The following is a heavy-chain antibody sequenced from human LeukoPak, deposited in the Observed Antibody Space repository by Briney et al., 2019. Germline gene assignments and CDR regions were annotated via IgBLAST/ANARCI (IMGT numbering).Heavy chain of an antibody. CDR3: ARGVDTDYGMDV. D-gene: IGHD5-18*01. Sequence: GASVKVSCKASGGTFSSYAISWVRQAGGQGLEWMGGIIPIFGTANYAQKFQGRVTITADESTSTAYMELSSLRSEDTAVYYCARGVDTDYGMDVWGKGTTVTVSS. CDR1: GGTFSSYA. V-gene: IGHV1-69*01. CDR2: IIPIFGTA. J-gene: IGHJ6*04.